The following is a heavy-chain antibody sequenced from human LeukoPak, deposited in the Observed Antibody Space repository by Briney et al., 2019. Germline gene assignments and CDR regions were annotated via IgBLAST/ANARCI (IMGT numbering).Heavy chain of an antibody. V-gene: IGHV4-61*02. CDR2: IYTSGNT. Sequence: SQTPSLTCTVSDGSIRSATYHWNWIRQSAGKGLEWIGRIYTSGNTNYNPSLNNRVTMSVDTSKSQFSLQLSSVTAADTAVYYCARGVPSSYYDSSGYSWGHGTLVTVSS. CDR1: DGSIRSATYH. CDR3: ARGVPSSYYDSSGYS. D-gene: IGHD3-22*01. J-gene: IGHJ5*01.